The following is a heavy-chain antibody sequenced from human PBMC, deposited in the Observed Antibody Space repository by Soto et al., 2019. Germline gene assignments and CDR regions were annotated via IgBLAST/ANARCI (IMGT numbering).Heavy chain of an antibody. CDR2: INSGGST. CDR1: GFEASVNY. V-gene: IGHV3-66*01. J-gene: IGHJ6*02. Sequence: EVQLVESGGTLVQPGGSLRLSCAASGFEASVNYMTWVRQALGKGLEWVSAINSGGSTFYADSVKGRFSISRDNSKNTLFLQMNSLRVEDTAMYYCVRENYYYGMDVWGQGTAVTVSS. CDR3: VRENYYYGMDV.